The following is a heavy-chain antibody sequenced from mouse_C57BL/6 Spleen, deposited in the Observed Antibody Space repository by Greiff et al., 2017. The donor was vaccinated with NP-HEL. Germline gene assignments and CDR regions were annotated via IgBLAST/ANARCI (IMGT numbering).Heavy chain of an antibody. CDR1: GFSLTSYG. D-gene: IGHD2-5*01. CDR3: ASDYYSTYYAMDY. V-gene: IGHV2-2*01. Sequence: QVQLKESGPGLVQPSQSLSITCTVSGFSLTSYGVHWVRQSPGKGLEWLGVIWSGGSTDYNAAFISRLSISKDNSKSQVFFKMHSLQADDTAIYYCASDYYSTYYAMDYWGHGTSVTVSS. J-gene: IGHJ4*01. CDR2: IWSGGST.